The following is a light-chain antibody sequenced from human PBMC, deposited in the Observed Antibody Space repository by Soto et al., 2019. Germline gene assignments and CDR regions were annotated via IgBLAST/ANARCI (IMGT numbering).Light chain of an antibody. J-gene: IGKJ4*01. CDR1: QTVRNNY. Sequence: EVVMTQSPGPLSLSAGERATLSCRASQTVRNNYFAWYQQKPGQAPRLLIYDASSRATGIPDRFSGGGSGTDFTLTISRLEPEDFAVYYCQQFSSYPLTFGGGTKVEIK. CDR3: QQFSSYPLT. CDR2: DAS. V-gene: IGKV3-20*01.